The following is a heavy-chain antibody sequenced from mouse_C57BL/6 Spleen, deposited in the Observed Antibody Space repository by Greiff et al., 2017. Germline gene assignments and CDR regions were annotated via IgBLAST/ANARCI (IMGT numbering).Heavy chain of an antibody. J-gene: IGHJ3*01. Sequence: VQLQQPGAELVKPGASVKLSCKASGYTFTSYWMHWVKQRPGQGLEWIGMIHPNSGSTHYTETFTSKATLTVDKSSSTAYMQLSSLTSEDSAVYYGARDYGSSKSWFAYWGQGTLVTVSA. CDR2: IHPNSGST. D-gene: IGHD1-1*01. CDR1: GYTFTSYW. CDR3: ARDYGSSKSWFAY. V-gene: IGHV1-64*01.